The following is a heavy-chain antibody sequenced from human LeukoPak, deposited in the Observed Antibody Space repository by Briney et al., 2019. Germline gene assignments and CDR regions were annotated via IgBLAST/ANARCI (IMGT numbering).Heavy chain of an antibody. CDR1: GFIFSSYW. Sequence: GGSLRLSCAASGFIFSSYWMSWVRQAPGKGLEWVSGINWNGGSTGYADSVKGRFTISRDNSKDTLYLQMKSLRAEDTAVYYCAKGGGYEAQYYYYYLDVWGKGTTVTISS. CDR3: AKGGGYEAQYYYYYLDV. CDR2: INWNGGST. D-gene: IGHD5-12*01. V-gene: IGHV3-20*04. J-gene: IGHJ6*03.